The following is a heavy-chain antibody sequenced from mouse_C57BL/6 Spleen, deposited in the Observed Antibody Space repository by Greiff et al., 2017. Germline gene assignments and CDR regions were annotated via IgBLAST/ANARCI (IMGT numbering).Heavy chain of an antibody. Sequence: QVQLQQSGAELARPGASVKLSCKASGYTFTSYGISWVKQRTGQGLEWIGEIYPRSGNTYYNEKFKGKATLTADKSSSTAYMELRSLTSEDSAVYFCARWGTTVVAPSYAMDYWGQGTSVTVSS. CDR1: GYTFTSYG. CDR3: ARWGTTVVAPSYAMDY. D-gene: IGHD1-1*01. CDR2: IYPRSGNT. V-gene: IGHV1-81*01. J-gene: IGHJ4*01.